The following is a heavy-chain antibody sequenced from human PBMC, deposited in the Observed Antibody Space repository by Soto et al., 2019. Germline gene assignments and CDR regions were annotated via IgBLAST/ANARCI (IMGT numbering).Heavy chain of an antibody. D-gene: IGHD3-22*01. Sequence: EVQLVESGGGLVQPGGSLRLSCAASGFTFRSYWMHWVRQAPGMGLVWVSRSNSDGSSTTYADSVKGRFTISRDNAKNTLFLQMNSLRAGDTAVYYCARAIGYYGVDVWGQGTTVTVSS. CDR2: SNSDGSST. CDR1: GFTFRSYW. CDR3: ARAIGYYGVDV. V-gene: IGHV3-74*01. J-gene: IGHJ6*02.